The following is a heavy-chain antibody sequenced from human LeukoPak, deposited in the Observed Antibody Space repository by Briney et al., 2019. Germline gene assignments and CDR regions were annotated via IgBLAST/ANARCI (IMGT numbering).Heavy chain of an antibody. V-gene: IGHV4-59*01. Sequence: SETLSLTCTVSGGSISNFYWSWIRQPPGKGLEWIGYIYYSGSTNYNPSLKSRVTISVDTSKNQFCLKLSSVTAADTAVYYCAPNDCWSGYSARWGQGTLVTVSS. CDR1: GGSISNFY. D-gene: IGHD3-3*01. J-gene: IGHJ4*02. CDR2: IYYSGST. CDR3: APNDCWSGYSAR.